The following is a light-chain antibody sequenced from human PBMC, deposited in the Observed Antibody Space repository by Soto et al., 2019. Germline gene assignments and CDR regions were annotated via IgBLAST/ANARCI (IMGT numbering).Light chain of an antibody. Sequence: EIVLTQSPATLSVSPGERATLSSRTSQSVGSNLAWYQQKPGQAPRLLIYGAFIRAPGFPVTFRGTGSGSEFTLTITSLQSEDGALYYCQQYDKWPYTFGQGTNLEIK. J-gene: IGKJ2*01. CDR1: QSVGSN. CDR2: GAF. V-gene: IGKV3-15*01. CDR3: QQYDKWPYT.